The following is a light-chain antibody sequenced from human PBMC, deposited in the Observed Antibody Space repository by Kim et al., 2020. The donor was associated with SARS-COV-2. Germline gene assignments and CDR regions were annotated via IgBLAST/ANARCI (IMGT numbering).Light chain of an antibody. CDR2: KVT. CDR3: MQGTHWPFS. V-gene: IGKV2-30*01. CDR1: QGSGYSDGNIC. Sequence: PAASSCMSSQGSGYSDGNICCYWLHQMPGQVPRLLNYKVTNRDSGVPDRFSGRGSGTDFTLQISRVEAENVVVYYWMQGTHWPFSFGPGTKVDIK. J-gene: IGKJ3*01.